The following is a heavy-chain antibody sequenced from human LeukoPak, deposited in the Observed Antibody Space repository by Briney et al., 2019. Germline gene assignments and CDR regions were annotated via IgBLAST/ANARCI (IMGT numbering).Heavy chain of an antibody. CDR1: GFTFSNYL. D-gene: IGHD3-16*01. CDR2: ISTDGRTA. CDR3: ARDLITGGGMDV. V-gene: IGHV3-74*03. J-gene: IGHJ6*02. Sequence: GGSLRLSCAVSGFTFSNYLMHWVRQAPGKGLVWVSRISTDGRTATYADSVMGRFTISRDNAKNTLSLQVNSLRAEDTAVYYCARDLITGGGMDVWGQGTTVTVSS.